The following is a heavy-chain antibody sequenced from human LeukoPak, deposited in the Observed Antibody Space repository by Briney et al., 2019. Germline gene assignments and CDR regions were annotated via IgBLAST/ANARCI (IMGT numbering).Heavy chain of an antibody. CDR2: IHNSGST. J-gene: IGHJ4*02. V-gene: IGHV4-59*01. Sequence: SETLSLTCTVSGGSISNYYWSWIRQTPGKGLEWIGYIHNSGSTKYNPSLKSPVSISVDTSKNQFSLKVNSVTAADTAVYYCARGGGWGNWNDAVDYWGQGTLVTVSS. CDR3: ARGGGWGNWNDAVDY. CDR1: GGSISNYY. D-gene: IGHD1-1*01.